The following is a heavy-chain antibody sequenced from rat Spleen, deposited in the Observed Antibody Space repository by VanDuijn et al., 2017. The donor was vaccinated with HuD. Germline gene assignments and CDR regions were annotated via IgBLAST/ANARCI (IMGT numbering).Heavy chain of an antibody. Sequence: QLQESGPGLVKPSQSLSLTCSVTVYSITSSYRWNWIRKFPGNKLEWMGYIDGAGSTNYNPSLKSRISITRDTSKNQFFLQVNSVTTEDTATYYCARSRYNNYYFDYWGQGVMVTVSS. CDR2: IDGAGST. J-gene: IGHJ2*01. D-gene: IGHD1-10*01. CDR1: VYSITSSYR. CDR3: ARSRYNNYYFDY. V-gene: IGHV3-3*01.